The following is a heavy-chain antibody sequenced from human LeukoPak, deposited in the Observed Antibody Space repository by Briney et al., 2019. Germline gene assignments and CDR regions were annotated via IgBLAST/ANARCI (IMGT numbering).Heavy chain of an antibody. CDR2: IYYTGST. CDR1: GGSISTYY. J-gene: IGHJ5*02. Sequence: SETLSLTCTVSGGSISTYYWSWIRQPPGKGLEWIGYIYYTGSTSYNPSLKSRVTMSLDASKNQFSLELNSVTPADTAVYYCARGGNYWPQWWFDPWGRGTLVSVSS. D-gene: IGHD1-26*01. V-gene: IGHV4-59*01. CDR3: ARGGNYWPQWWFDP.